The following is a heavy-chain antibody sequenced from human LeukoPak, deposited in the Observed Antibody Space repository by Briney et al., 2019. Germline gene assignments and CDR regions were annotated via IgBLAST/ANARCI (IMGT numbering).Heavy chain of an antibody. D-gene: IGHD1-7*01. CDR2: INPNSGGT. V-gene: IGHV1-2*06. Sequence: ASVKVSCKASGYTFTGYYMHWVRQAPGQGLEWMGRINPNSGGTNYAQKFQGRVTMTRDTSISTAYMELSSLRSEDTAVYYCAREDWNYSGFDIWGQGTMVTVSS. CDR1: GYTFTGYY. J-gene: IGHJ3*02. CDR3: AREDWNYSGFDI.